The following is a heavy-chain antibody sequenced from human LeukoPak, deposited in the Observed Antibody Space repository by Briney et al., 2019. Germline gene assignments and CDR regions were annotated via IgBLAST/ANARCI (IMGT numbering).Heavy chain of an antibody. CDR3: ARRDYYDSSPLYYFDY. J-gene: IGHJ4*02. CDR2: IIPIFGTA. CDR1: GGTFSSYA. Sequence: ASVKVSCKASGGTFSSYAISWVRQAPRQGLEWMGGIIPIFGTANYAQKFQGRVTITADESTSTAYMELSSLRSEDTAVYYCARRDYYDSSPLYYFDYWGQGTLVTVSS. D-gene: IGHD3-22*01. V-gene: IGHV1-69*13.